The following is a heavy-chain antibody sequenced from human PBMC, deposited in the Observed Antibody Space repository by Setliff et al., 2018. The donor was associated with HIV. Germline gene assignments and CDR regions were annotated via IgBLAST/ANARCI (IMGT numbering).Heavy chain of an antibody. CDR1: GYTLAGYF. V-gene: IGHV1-2*02. Sequence: ASVKVSCKASGYTLAGYFMHWVRQAPGQGLEWMGWINPNSGGTNYAQKFQGRVTVTRDTSISTAYLDLSRLTSDDTAVYYCALASIVSTARWNHWGRGTLVTVSS. D-gene: IGHD1-26*01. J-gene: IGHJ5*02. CDR2: INPNSGGT. CDR3: ALASIVSTARWNH.